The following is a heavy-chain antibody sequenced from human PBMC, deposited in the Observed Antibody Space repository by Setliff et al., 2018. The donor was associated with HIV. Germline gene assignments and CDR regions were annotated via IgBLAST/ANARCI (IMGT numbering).Heavy chain of an antibody. CDR2: IIPIFGTA. CDR1: GGTFSSHA. D-gene: IGHD3-10*01. Sequence: ASVKVSCKASGGTFSSHAISWVRQAPGQGLEWMGGIIPIFGTANYAQKFQGRVTITADNSKNTLYLQMNSLRPEDTAVYYCAALGSHYYGSGTYFPGYWGQGTLVTVSS. V-gene: IGHV1-69*06. CDR3: AALGSHYYGSGTYFPGY. J-gene: IGHJ4*02.